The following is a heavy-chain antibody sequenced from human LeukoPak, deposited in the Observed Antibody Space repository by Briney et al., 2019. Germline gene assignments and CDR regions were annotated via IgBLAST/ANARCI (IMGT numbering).Heavy chain of an antibody. J-gene: IGHJ4*02. Sequence: GGSLRLSCAASGFTFSSYAMRWVRQAPGKGLEWLSTISGSGGSTYYADSVKGRFTISRDNSKNTLYLQMNSLRAEDTAAYYCAKLWDSGTYFYFDYWGQGTLVTVSS. CDR2: ISGSGGST. CDR3: AKLWDSGTYFYFDY. CDR1: GFTFSSYA. D-gene: IGHD1-26*01. V-gene: IGHV3-23*01.